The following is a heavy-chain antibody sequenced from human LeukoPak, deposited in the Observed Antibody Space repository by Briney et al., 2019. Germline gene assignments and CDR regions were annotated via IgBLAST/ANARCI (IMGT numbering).Heavy chain of an antibody. CDR2: IYYSGST. D-gene: IGHD2-2*01. CDR1: GGSISSSSYY. Sequence: SETLSLTCTVSGGSISSSSYYWGWIRQPPGKGLEWIGSIYYSGSTYYNPSLKSRVTISVDTSKNQFSLKLSSVTAADTAVYYCARGGDVVVPAAHFDYWGQGTLVTVSS. J-gene: IGHJ4*02. V-gene: IGHV4-39*07. CDR3: ARGGDVVVPAAHFDY.